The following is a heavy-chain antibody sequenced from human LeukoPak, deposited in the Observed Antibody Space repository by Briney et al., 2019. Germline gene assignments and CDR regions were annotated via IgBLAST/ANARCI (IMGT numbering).Heavy chain of an antibody. CDR3: ATRGHCSSTSCYL. D-gene: IGHD2-2*01. J-gene: IGHJ5*02. CDR2: INPNSGGT. Sequence: GASVKVSCKASGYTFTGYYLHWVRQAPGQGLEWMGWINPNSGGTNYAQKFQGRVTMTRDTSISTAYMELSRLTSDDTAVYYCATRGHCSSTSCYLWGQGTLVTVSS. V-gene: IGHV1-2*02. CDR1: GYTFTGYY.